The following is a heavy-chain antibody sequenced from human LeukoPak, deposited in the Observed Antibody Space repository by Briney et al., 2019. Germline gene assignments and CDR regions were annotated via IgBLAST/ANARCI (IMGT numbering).Heavy chain of an antibody. D-gene: IGHD5-18*01. CDR3: AKMAGYSYGYQFDY. CDR2: ISGNGENT. Sequence: PGGSLRLSCAASGFTFSSYAMAWVRQALGKGLEWVSVISGNGENTYYADSVKGQFTISRDKSKNTLYLQMNSLRVEDTAVYYCAKMAGYSYGYQFDYWGQGTLVTVSS. V-gene: IGHV3-23*01. J-gene: IGHJ4*02. CDR1: GFTFSSYA.